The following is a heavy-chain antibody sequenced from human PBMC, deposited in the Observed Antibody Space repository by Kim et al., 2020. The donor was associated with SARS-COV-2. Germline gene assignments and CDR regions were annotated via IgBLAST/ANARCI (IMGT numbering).Heavy chain of an antibody. CDR1: GFTFSNAW. D-gene: IGHD6-19*01. CDR3: ITVSGWWHDY. Sequence: GGSLRLSCAASGFTFSNAWMSWVRQAPGKGLEWVGRIKRKTDGGTTDYAAPVKGRFTISRDDSKNTLYLQMNSLKIEDTAVYYCITVSGWWHDYWGQGTLVTVSS. CDR2: IKRKTDGGTT. V-gene: IGHV3-15*01. J-gene: IGHJ4*02.